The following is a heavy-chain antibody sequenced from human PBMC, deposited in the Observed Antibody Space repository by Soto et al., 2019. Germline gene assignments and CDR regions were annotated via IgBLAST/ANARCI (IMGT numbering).Heavy chain of an antibody. D-gene: IGHD2-15*01. CDR2: VSIGGST. J-gene: IGHJ4*02. CDR1: GFTFSSYA. CDR3: AKRRGAGGHFDY. V-gene: IGHV3-23*01. Sequence: DVQLLESGGGLVQPEGSLRLSCAASGFTFSSYAMGWVRQGPGKGLGWVAVVSIGGSTHYADSVRGRFTISRDNSKNPLSMQMNSLTAEDTAVYFCAKRRGAGGHFDYWGQGALVSVSS.